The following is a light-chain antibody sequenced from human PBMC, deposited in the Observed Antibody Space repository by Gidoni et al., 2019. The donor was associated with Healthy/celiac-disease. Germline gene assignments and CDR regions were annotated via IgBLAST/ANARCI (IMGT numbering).Light chain of an antibody. V-gene: IGKV1-39*01. J-gene: IGKJ2*01. CDR1: QSISSY. CDR3: QQSYSTPDT. CDR2: AAS. Sequence: DIQMTQSPSSLSASVGDRVTITCRASQSISSYLNWYQQKPVKAPTLLIYAASSLQSGVPSRFSGSGSGTDFTLTISSLQPEDFATYYCQQSYSTPDTFGQGTKLEIK.